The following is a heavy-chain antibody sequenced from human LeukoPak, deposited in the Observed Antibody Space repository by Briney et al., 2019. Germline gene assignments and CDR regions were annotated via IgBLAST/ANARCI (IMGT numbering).Heavy chain of an antibody. CDR3: ARVGKAPFLDSDAFDI. V-gene: IGHV1-2*02. D-gene: IGHD3/OR15-3a*01. CDR2: INPNSGGT. J-gene: IGHJ3*02. Sequence: ASVKVSCKASGYTFTGYYMHWVRQAPGQGLEWMGWINPNSGGTNYAQKFQGRVTVTRDTSISTAYMELSRLRSDDTAVYYCARVGKAPFLDSDAFDIWGQGTMVTVSS. CDR1: GYTFTGYY.